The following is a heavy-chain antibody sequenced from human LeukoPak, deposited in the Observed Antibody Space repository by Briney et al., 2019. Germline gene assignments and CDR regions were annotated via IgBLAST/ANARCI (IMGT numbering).Heavy chain of an antibody. CDR3: ARCGDYYDSSGYYYSAFDI. Sequence: GASVKVSCKASGYTFTGYYMHWGRQAPGQGLEWMGWINPNSGGTNYAQKFQGRVTMTRDTSISTAYMELSRLRSDDTAVYYCARCGDYYDSSGYYYSAFDIWGQGTMVTVSS. V-gene: IGHV1-2*02. D-gene: IGHD3-22*01. CDR2: INPNSGGT. J-gene: IGHJ3*02. CDR1: GYTFTGYY.